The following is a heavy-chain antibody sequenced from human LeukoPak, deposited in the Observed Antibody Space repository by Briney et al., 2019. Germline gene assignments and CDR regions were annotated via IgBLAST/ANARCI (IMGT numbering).Heavy chain of an antibody. CDR2: ISAYNGNT. J-gene: IGHJ4*02. CDR1: GYTFTSYG. Sequence: ASVKVSCKASGYTFTSYGISWVRQAPGQGLEWMGWISAYNGNTNYAQKLQGRVTMTTDTSTSTAYMELRSLRSDDTAVYYCARVEEYYDSSGYYPTGYFDYWGQGTLVTVSS. D-gene: IGHD3-22*01. CDR3: ARVEEYYDSSGYYPTGYFDY. V-gene: IGHV1-18*01.